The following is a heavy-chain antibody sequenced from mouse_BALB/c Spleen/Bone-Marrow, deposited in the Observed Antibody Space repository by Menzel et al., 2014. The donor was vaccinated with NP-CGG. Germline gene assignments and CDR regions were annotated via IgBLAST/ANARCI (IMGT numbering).Heavy chain of an antibody. J-gene: IGHJ3*01. Sequence: QVQLQQPGPGLVAPSQSLSITCTVSEFSLTSYGIHWVRQPPGKGLEWLGVIWAGGSTNFNSALMSRLSISKDNSKSQVFLKMNSLQTDDTAIYYCARGYYGYAWFAYWGQGTLVTVSA. CDR3: ARGYYGYAWFAY. CDR2: IWAGGST. D-gene: IGHD2-2*01. V-gene: IGHV2-9*02. CDR1: EFSLTSYG.